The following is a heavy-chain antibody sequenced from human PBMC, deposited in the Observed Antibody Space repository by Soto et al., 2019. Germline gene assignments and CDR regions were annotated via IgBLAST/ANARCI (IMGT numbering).Heavy chain of an antibody. CDR1: GFTFSSYA. J-gene: IGHJ6*02. V-gene: IGHV3-48*03. Sequence: PGGSLRLSCAASGFTFSSYAMSWVRQAPGKGLEWVSYISSSGSTIYYADSVKGRFTISRDNAKNSLYLQMNSLRAEDTAVYYCARDHKGGYYYYGMDVWGQGTTVTASS. CDR3: ARDHKGGYYYYGMDV. CDR2: ISSSGSTI.